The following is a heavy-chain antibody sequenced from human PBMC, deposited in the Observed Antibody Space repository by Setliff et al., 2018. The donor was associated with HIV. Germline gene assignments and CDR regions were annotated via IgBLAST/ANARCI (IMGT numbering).Heavy chain of an antibody. CDR3: ARAGGGATDQAFDI. CDR2: IDPNGGAT. V-gene: IGHV1-46*01. Sequence: SVKVSCKPSGYSFTNHYMHWVRQAPGQGLEWLGIIDPNGGATNNAQKLQGRLTVTTDTSTGTLYMELSNLRSDDSAVYYCARAGGGATDQAFDIWGQGTMVTVSS. D-gene: IGHD2-2*01. CDR1: GYSFTNHY. J-gene: IGHJ3*02.